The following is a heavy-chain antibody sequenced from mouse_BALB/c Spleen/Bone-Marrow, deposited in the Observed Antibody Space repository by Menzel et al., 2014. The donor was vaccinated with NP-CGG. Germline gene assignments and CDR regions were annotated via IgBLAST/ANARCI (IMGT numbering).Heavy chain of an antibody. CDR3: ARGVYGNRYWYFDV. D-gene: IGHD1-1*01. CDR2: IYPGSNIT. V-gene: IGHV1-77*01. J-gene: IGHJ1*01. Sequence: VQLQQSGAELARPGASVKLSCKSSGYTFTDYYINWVKQRTGQGLEWIGEIYPGSNITYYNVKFKGKATLTADKSSSTAYMQLSSLTSEDSAVYFCARGVYGNRYWYFDVWGAGTTVTVSS. CDR1: GYTFTDYY.